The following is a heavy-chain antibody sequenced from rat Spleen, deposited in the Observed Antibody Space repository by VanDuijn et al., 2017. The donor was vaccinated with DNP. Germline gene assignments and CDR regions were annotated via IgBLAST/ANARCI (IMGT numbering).Heavy chain of an antibody. V-gene: IGHV2-41*01. D-gene: IGHD1-1*01. Sequence: QVQLKESGPGLVQPSQTLSLTCTVAGFSLTSYNVHWVRQPPGKGLEWMGVIWKNGATRYNSALKSRLSISRDTSKSQVFLKMNSLQTEDTAIYFCTRDDSGPYYWGQGVMVTVSS. CDR1: GFSLTSYN. J-gene: IGHJ2*01. CDR2: IWKNGAT. CDR3: TRDDSGPYY.